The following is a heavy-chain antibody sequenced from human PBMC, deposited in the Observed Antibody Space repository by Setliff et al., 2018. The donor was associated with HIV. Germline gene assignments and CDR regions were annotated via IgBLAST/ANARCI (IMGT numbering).Heavy chain of an antibody. CDR2: IYASGRT. Sequence: HSETLSLTCTVSGGSISSYYWSWIRQPAGKGLEWIGRIYASGRTNYNPSLKSRVTLSVDTSKNQFSLKVTSVTAADTAVYYCAREIQFSATTYYYYYMDDWGRGTTVTVSS. CDR1: GGSISSYY. J-gene: IGHJ6*03. V-gene: IGHV4-4*07. CDR3: AREIQFSATTYYYYYMDD. D-gene: IGHD5-18*01.